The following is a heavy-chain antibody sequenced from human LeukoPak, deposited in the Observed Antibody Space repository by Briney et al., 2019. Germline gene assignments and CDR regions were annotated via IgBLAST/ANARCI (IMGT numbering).Heavy chain of an antibody. CDR3: ARAYYYDSSGFLSPDTFDI. Sequence: PGGSLRLSCAASGFTFSSYWMSWVRQAPGKGLEWVASIKQDGSEKYYVDSVKGRFTISRDNAKNSLYLQMNSLRAEDTAVYYCARAYYYDSSGFLSPDTFDIWGQGTMVTVSS. V-gene: IGHV3-7*01. CDR1: GFTFSSYW. J-gene: IGHJ3*02. D-gene: IGHD3-22*01. CDR2: IKQDGSEK.